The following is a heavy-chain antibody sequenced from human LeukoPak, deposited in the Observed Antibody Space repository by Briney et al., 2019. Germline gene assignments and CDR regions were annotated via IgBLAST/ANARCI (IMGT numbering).Heavy chain of an antibody. CDR3: ARESRHIGGWGGMDV. CDR1: GYGFGAYY. D-gene: IGHD3-16*01. Sequence: ASVQVSCKASGYGFGAYYIHWVRLAPGQGLDWMGWISPNNGDTKYAGKFQGRVTVTRDMSITTAYLDLSNLKSDDTAIYYCARESRHIGGWGGMDVWGNGTTVTVSS. CDR2: ISPNNGDT. J-gene: IGHJ6*04. V-gene: IGHV1-2*02.